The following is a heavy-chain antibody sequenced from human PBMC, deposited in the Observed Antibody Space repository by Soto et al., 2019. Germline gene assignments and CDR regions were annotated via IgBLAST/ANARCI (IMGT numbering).Heavy chain of an antibody. CDR2: IYHRRST. CDR3: ASGVVIALGV. Sequence: QVQLQESGPGLVKPSGTLSLTCAVSGASISRMYWWTWVRQAPGKGLEWIGDIYHRRSTNYNPSLKSRVTISVDESKNQFSLKMTSVTAADTAVYYCASGVVIALGVWGQGTTVTVSS. J-gene: IGHJ6*02. CDR1: GASISRMYW. V-gene: IGHV4-4*02. D-gene: IGHD3-3*01.